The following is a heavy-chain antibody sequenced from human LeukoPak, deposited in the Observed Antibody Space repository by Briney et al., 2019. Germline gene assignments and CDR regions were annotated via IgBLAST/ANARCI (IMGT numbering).Heavy chain of an antibody. J-gene: IGHJ6*04. V-gene: IGHV4-4*07. CDR1: GGSISSYY. Sequence: SETLSLTCTVSGGSISSYYWSWIRQPAGKGLEWIGRIYTSGSTNYNPSLKSRVTMSVDTSKNQFSLKLRSVTVAATAVYYCARDSMITFGYYGMDVWGEGTTVTVSS. CDR2: IYTSGST. D-gene: IGHD3-16*01. CDR3: ARDSMITFGYYGMDV.